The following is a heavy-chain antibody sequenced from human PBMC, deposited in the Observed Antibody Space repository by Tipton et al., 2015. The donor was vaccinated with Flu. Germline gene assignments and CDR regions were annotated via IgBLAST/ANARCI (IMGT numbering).Heavy chain of an antibody. J-gene: IGHJ5*02. CDR3: ARTSLNNYFDA. Sequence: LSCTVSGDSFTTHYWSWIRQPPGKGLEWIGYMYYSGFTNYSPSLKSRVSISVDPSKKQFSLELSSVTAADTAVYYCARTSLNNYFDAWGQGTLVTVSS. CDR1: GDSFTTHY. CDR2: MYYSGFT. V-gene: IGHV4-59*11.